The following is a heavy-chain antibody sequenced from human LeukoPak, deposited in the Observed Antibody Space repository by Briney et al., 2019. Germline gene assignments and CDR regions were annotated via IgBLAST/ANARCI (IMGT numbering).Heavy chain of an antibody. CDR3: ARVALGIRNAFDI. D-gene: IGHD7-27*01. V-gene: IGHV4-61*02. J-gene: IGHJ3*02. CDR2: IYTSGST. Sequence: SETLSLTCTVSGGSISSGSYYWSWLRQPAGKELEWIGRIYTSGSTNYNPSLKSRVTISVDTSKNQFSLKLSSVTAADTAVYYCARVALGIRNAFDIWGQGTMVTVSS. CDR1: GGSISSGSYY.